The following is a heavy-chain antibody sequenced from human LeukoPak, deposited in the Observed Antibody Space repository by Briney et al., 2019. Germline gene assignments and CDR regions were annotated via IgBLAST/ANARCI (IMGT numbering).Heavy chain of an antibody. D-gene: IGHD1/OR15-1a*01. Sequence: GASVKVSCKASGYTFTSYYMHWVRQAPGQGLEWMGIINPSGGSTSYAQKFQGRVTMTRDTSTSTVYMELSSLRSEDTAVYYCARELVDNWNNVYPFDYWGQGTLVTVSS. CDR1: GYTFTSYY. CDR2: INPSGGST. CDR3: ARELVDNWNNVYPFDY. V-gene: IGHV1-46*01. J-gene: IGHJ4*02.